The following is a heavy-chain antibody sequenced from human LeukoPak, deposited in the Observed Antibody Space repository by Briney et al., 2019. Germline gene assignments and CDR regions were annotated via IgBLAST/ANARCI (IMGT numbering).Heavy chain of an antibody. CDR1: GGTFSSYA. V-gene: IGHV1-69*05. Sequence: ASVKVSCKASGGTFSSYAISWVRQAPGQGLEWMGRIIPIFGTANYAQKFQGRATITTDESTSTAYMELSSLRSEDTAVYYCAREQDTAMVIDYWGQGTLVTVSS. CDR3: AREQDTAMVIDY. CDR2: IIPIFGTA. J-gene: IGHJ4*02. D-gene: IGHD5-18*01.